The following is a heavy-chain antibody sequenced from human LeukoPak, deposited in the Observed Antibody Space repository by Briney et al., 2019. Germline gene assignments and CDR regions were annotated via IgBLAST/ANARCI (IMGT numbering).Heavy chain of an antibody. Sequence: PSETLSLTCTVSGGSIRSTSYYWGWIRQPPGKGLEWIGSIYYSGSTYYNPSLKSRVTISVDTSKNQFSLKLSSVTAADTAVYHCARLSSLANIAARGRTWLDPWGQGSLVTVSS. CDR1: GGSIRSTSYY. CDR3: ARLSSLANIAARGRTWLDP. V-gene: IGHV4-39*07. J-gene: IGHJ5*02. D-gene: IGHD6-6*01. CDR2: IYYSGST.